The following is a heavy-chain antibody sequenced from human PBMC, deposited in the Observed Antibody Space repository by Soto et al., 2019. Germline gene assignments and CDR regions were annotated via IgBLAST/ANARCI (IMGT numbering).Heavy chain of an antibody. CDR1: GYTFTSYD. D-gene: IGHD6-6*01. J-gene: IGHJ5*02. CDR3: AIGAARPGRDNWLDP. CDR2: MNPNSGNT. V-gene: IGHV1-8*01. Sequence: GASVKVSCKASGYTFTSYDINWVRQATGQGLEWMGWMNPNSGNTGYAQKFQGRVTMTRNTSISTAYMELSSLRSEDTAVYYCAIGAARPGRDNWLDPCGQGAMVTVYS.